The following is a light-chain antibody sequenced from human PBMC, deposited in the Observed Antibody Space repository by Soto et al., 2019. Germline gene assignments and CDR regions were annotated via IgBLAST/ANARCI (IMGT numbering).Light chain of an antibody. CDR3: NSYTSTFTCV. Sequence: QSALTQPASVSGSPGQSITISCTGTSSDVGGHNFVSWYQHHPGKAPKLMIYEVTNRPSGVSDRFSGSKSGNTASLTISGRQAEAEADYSRNSYTSTFTCVFGGGTKVTVL. CDR1: SSDVGGHNF. CDR2: EVT. J-gene: IGLJ2*01. V-gene: IGLV2-14*01.